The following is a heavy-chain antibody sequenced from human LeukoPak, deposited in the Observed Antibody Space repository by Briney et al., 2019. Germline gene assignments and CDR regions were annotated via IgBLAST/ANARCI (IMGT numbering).Heavy chain of an antibody. CDR1: GFTFSSYW. D-gene: IGHD4-17*01. J-gene: IGHJ4*02. V-gene: IGHV3-74*01. CDR2: IDSDGTIT. Sequence: PGGSLRLSCAASGFTFSSYWMHWVRQVPGKGLVWVSRIDSDGTITTYADSVQGRFTISRDNATNTLYLQMNSLRVEGTAVYFCASAPDDYGMYWGQGSLVTVSS. CDR3: ASAPDDYGMY.